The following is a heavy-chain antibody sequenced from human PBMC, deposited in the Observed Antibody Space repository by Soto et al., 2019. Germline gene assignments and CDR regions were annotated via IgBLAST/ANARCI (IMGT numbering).Heavy chain of an antibody. V-gene: IGHV3-30*18. CDR1: GFTFSSYG. D-gene: IGHD3-16*01. Sequence: GGSLRLSCAASGFTFSSYGMHWVRQAPGKGLEWVAVISYDGSNKYYADSVKGRFTISRENSKNTLYLQMNSLRAEETAVYYCAKDTSENDYIWGTIDYWGQGTLVTVSS. CDR2: ISYDGSNK. J-gene: IGHJ4*02. CDR3: AKDTSENDYIWGTIDY.